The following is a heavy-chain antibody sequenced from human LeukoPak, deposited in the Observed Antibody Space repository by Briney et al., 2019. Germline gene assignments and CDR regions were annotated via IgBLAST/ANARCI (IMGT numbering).Heavy chain of an antibody. V-gene: IGHV1-69*13. CDR1: GGTFSSYA. D-gene: IGHD6-13*01. J-gene: IGHJ6*02. Sequence: SVKVSCKASGGTFSSYAISWVRQAPGQGLEWMGGIIPIFGTANYAQKFQGRVTITADESTSTAYMELSSLRSEDTAVYYCARDGSGYSSSWYSSYYYYGMDVWGQGTTVTVS. CDR2: IIPIFGTA. CDR3: ARDGSGYSSSWYSSYYYYGMDV.